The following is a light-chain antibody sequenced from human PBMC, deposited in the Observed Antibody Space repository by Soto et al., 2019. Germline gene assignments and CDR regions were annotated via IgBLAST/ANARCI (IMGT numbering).Light chain of an antibody. J-gene: IGKJ2*01. Sequence: EIVMTQSPATLSVSPGEGATLSCRASQSVSSNLAWYQQKPGQAHRLLIYGASTRATGIPARLSGSGSGTEFTLTISSLQSEDFAVYYCQQYNNWPPYTFGQGTKLEIK. CDR3: QQYNNWPPYT. CDR2: GAS. CDR1: QSVSSN. V-gene: IGKV3-15*01.